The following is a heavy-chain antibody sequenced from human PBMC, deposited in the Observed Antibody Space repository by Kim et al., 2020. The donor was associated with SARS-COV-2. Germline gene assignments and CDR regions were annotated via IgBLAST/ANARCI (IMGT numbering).Heavy chain of an antibody. V-gene: IGHV4-30-2*01. CDR3: ARGRFQLNLSWFDP. D-gene: IGHD2-2*01. CDR2: IYHSGST. J-gene: IGHJ5*02. CDR1: GGSISSGGYS. Sequence: SETLSLTCAVSGGSISSGGYSWSWIRQPPGKGLEWIGYIYHSGSTYYNPSLKSRVTISVDRSKNQFSLKLSSVTAADTAVYYCARGRFQLNLSWFDPWGQGTLVTVSS.